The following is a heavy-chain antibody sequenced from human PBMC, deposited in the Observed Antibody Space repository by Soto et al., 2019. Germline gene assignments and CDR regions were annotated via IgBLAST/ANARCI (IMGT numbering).Heavy chain of an antibody. Sequence: EVQLVESGGGLVQPGRSLRLSCVASGFTFDDYVMHWVRQVPGKGLEWVSGISWNSGNIDYADSVKGRFTISRDNAMIYLYLQMNSLRPEDTAHYYCARGLSAVPSYLDYWGQGTLVTVSS. CDR2: ISWNSGNI. CDR1: GFTFDDYV. J-gene: IGHJ4*02. D-gene: IGHD3-16*01. V-gene: IGHV3-9*01. CDR3: ARGLSAVPSYLDY.